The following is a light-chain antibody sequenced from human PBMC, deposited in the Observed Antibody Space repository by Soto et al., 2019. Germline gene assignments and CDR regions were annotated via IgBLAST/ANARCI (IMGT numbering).Light chain of an antibody. V-gene: IGLV1-40*01. CDR2: GNS. Sequence: QSVLTQPPSVSGAPGQRVTISCTGSSSNIGAGYDVHWYQQLPGTAPKLLIYGNSNRPPGLPDRFSGSKSGTSASLAITGLQAEDEADYYCQSYDSSLSGAVFGGGTQLTVL. CDR1: SSNIGAGYD. CDR3: QSYDSSLSGAV. J-gene: IGLJ7*01.